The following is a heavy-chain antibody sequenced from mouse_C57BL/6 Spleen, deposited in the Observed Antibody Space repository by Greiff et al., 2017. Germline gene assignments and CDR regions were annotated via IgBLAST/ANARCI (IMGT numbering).Heavy chain of an antibody. CDR3: ARSTLSDYYAMDY. J-gene: IGHJ4*01. CDR1: GYTFTSYW. V-gene: IGHV1-50*01. CDR2: IDPSDSYT. Sequence: QVQLQQPGAELVKPGASVKLSCKASGYTFTSYWMQWVKQRPGQGLEWIGEIDPSDSYTNYNQKFKGKATLTVDTSSSTAYMQLSSLTSEDSAVYYCARSTLSDYYAMDYWGQGTSVTVSS.